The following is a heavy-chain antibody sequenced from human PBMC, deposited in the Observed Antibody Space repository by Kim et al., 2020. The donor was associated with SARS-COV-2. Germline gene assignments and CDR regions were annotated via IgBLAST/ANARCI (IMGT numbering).Heavy chain of an antibody. V-gene: IGHV3-23*01. CDR2: ISDDGGST. CDR3: AKEPTTVTGYWYFDL. CDR1: GFTFSSYA. D-gene: IGHD4-17*01. J-gene: IGHJ2*01. Sequence: GGSLRLSCAASGFTFSSYAMNWVRQAPGKGLEWVSAISDDGGSTFYADSVKGRFTISRDNSKNTLYLQMNSLRAEDTAVYYCAKEPTTVTGYWYFDLWGRGTLVTVS.